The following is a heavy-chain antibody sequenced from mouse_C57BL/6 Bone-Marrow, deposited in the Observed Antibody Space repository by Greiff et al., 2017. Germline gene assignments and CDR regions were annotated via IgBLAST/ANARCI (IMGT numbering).Heavy chain of an antibody. D-gene: IGHD1-1*01. CDR1: GFSLTSYG. J-gene: IGHJ4*01. CDR3: ALTEGSSYGGYYYAMDY. Sequence: VKLQESGPGLVQPSQSLSITCTVSGFSLTSYGVHWVRQSPGKGLEWLGVIWSGGSTDYNAAFISRLSISKDNSKSQVFFKMNSLQADDTAIYYCALTEGSSYGGYYYAMDYWGQGTSVTVSS. CDR2: IWSGGST. V-gene: IGHV2-2*01.